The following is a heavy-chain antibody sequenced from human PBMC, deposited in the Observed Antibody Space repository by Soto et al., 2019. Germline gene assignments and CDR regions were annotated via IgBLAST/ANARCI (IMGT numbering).Heavy chain of an antibody. CDR3: AKGGRFHMDV. V-gene: IGHV3-74*01. CDR1: DVILSNFW. D-gene: IGHD3-16*01. CDR2: ISRYGSDP. Sequence: ELQLVESGGNLVQPGGSLRLSCAASDVILSNFWMHWVRQVPGKGLAWVSRISRYGSDPTYADSVKGRFTISWDIAKNTLYLQMSSLRAEDTAIDYCAKGGRFHMDVWGKGTRVTVSS. J-gene: IGHJ6*03.